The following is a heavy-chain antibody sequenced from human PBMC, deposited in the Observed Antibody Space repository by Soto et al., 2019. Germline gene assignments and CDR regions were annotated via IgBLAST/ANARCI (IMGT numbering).Heavy chain of an antibody. CDR2: ISSSSSTI. J-gene: IGHJ3*02. D-gene: IGHD1-26*01. CDR1: GFTFSSYS. CDR3: ARDGSSGSYRPDSFDI. Sequence: GGSLRLSCAASGFTFSSYSMNWVRQAPGKGLEWVSYISSSSSTIYYADSVKGRFTISRDNAKNSLYLQMNSLRAEDTAVYYCARDGSSGSYRPDSFDIRGQGTMVTVS. V-gene: IGHV3-48*01.